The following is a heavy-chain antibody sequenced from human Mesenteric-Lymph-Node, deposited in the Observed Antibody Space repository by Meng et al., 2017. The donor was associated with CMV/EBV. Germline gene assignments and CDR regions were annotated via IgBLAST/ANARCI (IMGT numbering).Heavy chain of an antibody. CDR3: ARELGGGDFWSGPYYYYYGMDV. J-gene: IGHJ6*02. V-gene: IGHV3-66*02. Sequence: GGSLRLSCAAPGFTVSSNYMSWVRQAPGKGLEWVSVIYSGGSTYYADSVKGRFTISRDNSKNTLYLQMNSLRAEDTAVYYCARELGGGDFWSGPYYYYYGMDVWGQGTTVTVSS. CDR2: IYSGGST. CDR1: GFTVSSNY. D-gene: IGHD3-3*01.